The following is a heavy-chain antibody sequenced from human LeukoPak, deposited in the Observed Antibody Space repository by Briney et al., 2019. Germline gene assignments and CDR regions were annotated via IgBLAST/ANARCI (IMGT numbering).Heavy chain of an antibody. CDR3: ARVREPIAAAGIVVWFDP. J-gene: IGHJ5*02. V-gene: IGHV3-30*02. CDR1: GFTFSSYG. D-gene: IGHD6-13*01. CDR2: IRYDGSNK. Sequence: GGSLRLSCAASGFTFSSYGMHWVRQAPGKGLEWVAFIRYDGSNKYYADSVKGRFTISRDNSKNTLYLQMNSLRSEDTAVYYCARVREPIAAAGIVVWFDPWGQGTLVTVSS.